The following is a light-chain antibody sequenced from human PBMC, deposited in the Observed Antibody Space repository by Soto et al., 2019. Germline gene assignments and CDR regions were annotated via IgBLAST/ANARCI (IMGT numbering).Light chain of an antibody. CDR1: QSVSSD. CDR2: RAS. Sequence: EIVMTQSPATLSVSPGERATLSCRAIQSVSSDLAWYQQKPGQAPRLLIYRASTRATGVPARFSGSGSGTDFTLTISRLEPEDFAVYYCQRRSNWPPSITFGQGTRLEI. J-gene: IGKJ5*01. V-gene: IGKV3-15*01. CDR3: QRRSNWPPSIT.